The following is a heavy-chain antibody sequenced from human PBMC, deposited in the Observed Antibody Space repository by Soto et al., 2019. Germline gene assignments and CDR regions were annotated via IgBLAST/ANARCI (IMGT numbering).Heavy chain of an antibody. CDR3: ARDFLVTDDAFDI. Sequence: ASVKVSCKASGYTFTSYYMHWVRQAPGQGLEWTGIINPSGGSTSYAQKFQGRVTMTRDTSTSTVYMELSSLRSEDTAVYYCARDFLVTDDAFDIWGQGTMVTVSS. V-gene: IGHV1-46*03. J-gene: IGHJ3*02. CDR2: INPSGGST. D-gene: IGHD2-21*02. CDR1: GYTFTSYY.